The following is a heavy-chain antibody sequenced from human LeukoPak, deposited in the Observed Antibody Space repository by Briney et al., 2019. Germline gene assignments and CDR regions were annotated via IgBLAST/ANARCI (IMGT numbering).Heavy chain of an antibody. CDR2: IDQDGSEK. Sequence: GGSLRLSCVASGFTFSTTWMSWVRQAPGKGLGWVANIDQDGSEKYYVESVKGRFTISRDNAKNSLYLQMNSLRAEDTAVYYCARGVYAFDIWGQGTMVTVSS. CDR1: GFTFSTTW. V-gene: IGHV3-7*01. CDR3: ARGVYAFDI. J-gene: IGHJ3*02. D-gene: IGHD2-8*01.